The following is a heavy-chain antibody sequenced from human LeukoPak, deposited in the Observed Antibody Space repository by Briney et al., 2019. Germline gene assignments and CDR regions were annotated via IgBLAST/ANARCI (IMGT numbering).Heavy chain of an antibody. CDR3: ARGVGYGALVDY. V-gene: IGHV3-74*01. D-gene: IGHD4-17*01. CDR2: INSDGSST. J-gene: IGHJ4*02. Sequence: GGSLRLSCAASGITLSSYWMHWVRQAPGKGLVWVSRINSDGSSTDYVDSVKGRFTISRDNAKNTLYLQMNSLRAEDTAVYYCARGVGYGALVDYWGQGTLVTVSS. CDR1: GITLSSYW.